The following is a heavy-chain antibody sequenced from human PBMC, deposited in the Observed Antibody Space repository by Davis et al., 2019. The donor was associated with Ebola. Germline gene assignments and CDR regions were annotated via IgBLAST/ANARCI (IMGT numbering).Heavy chain of an antibody. J-gene: IGHJ3*02. Sequence: GESLKISCNGSGYSFTSYLIGWVRQMPGKGLEWMGIIYPGDSDTRYSPSFQGQVTISADKSISTAYLQWSSLKASDTAMYYCARRVVVATLAFDIWGQGTMVTVSS. CDR1: GYSFTSYL. CDR3: ARRVVVATLAFDI. CDR2: IYPGDSDT. V-gene: IGHV5-51*01. D-gene: IGHD2-15*01.